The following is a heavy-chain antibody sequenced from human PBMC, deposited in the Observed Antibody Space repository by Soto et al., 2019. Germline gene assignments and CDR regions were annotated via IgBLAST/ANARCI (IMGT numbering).Heavy chain of an antibody. J-gene: IGHJ6*02. CDR3: ARDPGYYYDSSGPEYYGMDV. V-gene: IGHV3-30-3*01. CDR1: GFTFSSYA. D-gene: IGHD3-22*01. CDR2: ISYDGSNK. Sequence: GGSLRLSCAASGFTFSSYAMHWVRQAPGKGLEWVAVISYDGSNKYYADSVKGRFTISRDNSKNTLYLQMNSLRAEDTAVYYCARDPGYYYDSSGPEYYGMDVWGQGTTVTVSS.